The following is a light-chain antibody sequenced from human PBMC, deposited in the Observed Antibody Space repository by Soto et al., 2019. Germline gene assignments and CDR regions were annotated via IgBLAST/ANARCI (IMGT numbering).Light chain of an antibody. CDR3: ALLMGNGISV. CDR1: SGSVSTANN. J-gene: IGLJ1*01. CDR2: STS. Sequence: QAVVTQESSFSVSPGGTVTLTCGLISGSVSTANNPNWYQQTPGQAPRTLIYSTSTRSSGVPDRFSGSILGNKAALAITGAQADDESAYYSALLMGNGISVSGPGTTLTVL. V-gene: IGLV8-61*01.